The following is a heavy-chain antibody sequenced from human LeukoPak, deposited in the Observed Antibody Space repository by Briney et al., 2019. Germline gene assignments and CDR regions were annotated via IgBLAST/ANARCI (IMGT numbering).Heavy chain of an antibody. Sequence: GGSLRLSCAASGFTFSSNDIHWVRQAPGKGLEWVAVIRYDGTNKYYADSVRGRFTTSRDNSKNTLYLQMNSLRADDTAVYYCARVKVEMATIGWLDPWGQGTLVTVSS. D-gene: IGHD5-24*01. CDR3: ARVKVEMATIGWLDP. CDR2: IRYDGTNK. CDR1: GFTFSSND. J-gene: IGHJ5*02. V-gene: IGHV3-33*08.